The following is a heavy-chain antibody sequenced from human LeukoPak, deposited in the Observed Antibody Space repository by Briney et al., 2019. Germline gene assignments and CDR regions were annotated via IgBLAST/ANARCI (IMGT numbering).Heavy chain of an antibody. V-gene: IGHV3-21*01. CDR3: AVTYYDFWSGYSH. Sequence: GGSLRLSCAASGIIFSSYSMNWVRQAPGKGLEWVSSISSSSSYIYYADSVKGRFTISRDNAKNSLYLQMNSLRAEDTAVYYCAVTYYDFWSGYSHWGQGTPVTVSS. CDR1: GIIFSSYS. D-gene: IGHD3-3*01. J-gene: IGHJ4*02. CDR2: ISSSSSYI.